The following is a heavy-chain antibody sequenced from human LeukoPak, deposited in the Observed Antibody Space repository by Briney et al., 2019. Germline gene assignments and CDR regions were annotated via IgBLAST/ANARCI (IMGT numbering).Heavy chain of an antibody. Sequence: PGGSLRLSCAASGFTFSSYAMNWVRQAPGKGLEWVSVISGSVGDTYYIDSVKGRFTISRDNSKNTLYLQMNSLRAEDTAVYYCARGGGYSHFDYWGQGTLVTVSS. V-gene: IGHV3-23*01. CDR3: ARGGGYSHFDY. D-gene: IGHD3-22*01. CDR1: GFTFSSYA. J-gene: IGHJ4*02. CDR2: ISGSVGDT.